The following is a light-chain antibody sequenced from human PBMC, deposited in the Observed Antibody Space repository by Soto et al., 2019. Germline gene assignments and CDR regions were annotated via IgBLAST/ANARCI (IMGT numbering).Light chain of an antibody. V-gene: IGKV4-1*01. CDR3: QQYFLSPIT. J-gene: IGKJ5*01. CDR1: QSLFSSSNQKDY. Sequence: DIVLTPSPEYLAVSRGERSTIKCNSSQSLFSSSNQKDYLAWYQQKSGQSPKLLIYWASSRESGVPDRFSGSGSGTDFTLTISSLQAEDVAVYYCQQYFLSPITFGQGTRLEI. CDR2: WAS.